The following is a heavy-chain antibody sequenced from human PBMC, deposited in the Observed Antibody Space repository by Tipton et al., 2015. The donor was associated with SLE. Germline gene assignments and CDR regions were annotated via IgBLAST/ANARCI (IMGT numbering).Heavy chain of an antibody. V-gene: IGHV4-38-2*01. D-gene: IGHD3-22*01. Sequence: LSLTCAVSGFSISSGYYWGWIRQPPGEGLEWIGSIHHSGNTYFNPSLKSRVTMSISTSRNEVFLGLTCVTAADTAVYYCARHDYDDNGYYMHYFDYWGQGTLVTVSS. CDR1: GFSISSGYY. J-gene: IGHJ4*02. CDR3: ARHDYDDNGYYMHYFDY. CDR2: IHHSGNT.